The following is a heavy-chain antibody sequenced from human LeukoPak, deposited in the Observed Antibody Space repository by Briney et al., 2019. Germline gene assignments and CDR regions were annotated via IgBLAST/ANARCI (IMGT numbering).Heavy chain of an antibody. CDR3: ARVFRDGYTHYYYGMDV. D-gene: IGHD5-12*01. J-gene: IGHJ6*02. CDR2: IYYSGST. Sequence: PSETLSLTCTVSGGSISSYYWSWIRQPPGKGLEWIGYIYYSGSTNYNPSLKSRVTISVDTSKNQFSLKLSSVTAADTAVYYCARVFRDGYTHYYYGMDVWGQGTTVTVSS. CDR1: GGSISSYY. V-gene: IGHV4-59*01.